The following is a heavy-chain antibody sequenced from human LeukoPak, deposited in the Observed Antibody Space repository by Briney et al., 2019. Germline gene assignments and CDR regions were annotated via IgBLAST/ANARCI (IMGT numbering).Heavy chain of an antibody. CDR1: GFTFDDYN. J-gene: IGHJ4*02. CDR2: ISWVGGST. D-gene: IGHD2-2*02. Sequence: GGSLRLSCAASGFTFDDYNMHWVRQRPGRGLEWVSLISWVGGSTYYADSVRGRFTISRDNSKNSLYLQMNSPRTEDTAFYYCAKDRLRYCTSASCYSQGYWGQGTLVTVSS. CDR3: AKDRLRYCTSASCYSQGY. V-gene: IGHV3-43*01.